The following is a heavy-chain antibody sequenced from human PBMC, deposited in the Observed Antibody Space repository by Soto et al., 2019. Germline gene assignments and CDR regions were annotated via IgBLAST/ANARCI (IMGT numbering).Heavy chain of an antibody. CDR2: MNPSTGNT. CDR3: ESGRFGEWLLKF. J-gene: IGHJ4*02. V-gene: IGHV1-8*01. CDR1: GYTFTTYD. Sequence: ASVKVSCKASGYTFTTYDIHWVRQATGQGLEWMGWMNPSTGNTGYAQQLLGRVTMTRDTSISTAYMELSSLRSEDTAVYYCESGRFGEWLLKFWGQGTLVTVSS. D-gene: IGHD3-3*01.